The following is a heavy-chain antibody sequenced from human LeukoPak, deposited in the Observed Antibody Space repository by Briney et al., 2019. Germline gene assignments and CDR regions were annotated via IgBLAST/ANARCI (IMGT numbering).Heavy chain of an antibody. CDR3: SRDYCSTTTCLDY. CDR1: GFTFSNYG. D-gene: IGHD2-2*01. V-gene: IGHV3-33*01. CDR2: IWDDGLQK. J-gene: IGHJ4*02. Sequence: GGSLRLSCAASGFTFSNYGMRWVRQAPGKGLEWLAAIWDDGLQKYYADSVKGRFTISREDSKNTLSLQMNSLRVEDTAMYYCSRDYCSTTTCLDYWGQGTLVTVSS.